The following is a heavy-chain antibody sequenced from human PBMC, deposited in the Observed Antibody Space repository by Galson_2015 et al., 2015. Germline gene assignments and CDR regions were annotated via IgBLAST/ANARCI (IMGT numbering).Heavy chain of an antibody. CDR3: TRDSFPHGGGITMIVVVGFDY. CDR1: GGTFSSYA. CDR2: IIPIFGIA. V-gene: IGHV1-69*17. J-gene: IGHJ4*02. D-gene: IGHD3-22*01. Sequence: QSGAEVTKPGESLKISCTASGGTFSSYAISWVRQAPGQGLEWMGGIIPIFGIANYAQKFQGRVTITADKSTSTAYMELSSLRSEDTAVYYCTRDSFPHGGGITMIVVVGFDYWGQGTLVTVSS.